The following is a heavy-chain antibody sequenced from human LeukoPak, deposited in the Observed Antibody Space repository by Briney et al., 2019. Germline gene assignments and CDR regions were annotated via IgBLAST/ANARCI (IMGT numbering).Heavy chain of an antibody. CDR1: GFTFRDYP. J-gene: IGHJ4*02. V-gene: IGHV3-48*01. CDR2: IRATSTTL. Sequence: GGSLRLSCAASGFTFRDYPMNWIRQAPGKGREWVSNIRATSTTLDYQDYYADSVKGPFTTSRDNAKNSLYLQMDSLRVEDTAVYYCARDTQWAIDYWGQGILVTVSS. D-gene: IGHD1-26*01. CDR3: ARDTQWAIDY.